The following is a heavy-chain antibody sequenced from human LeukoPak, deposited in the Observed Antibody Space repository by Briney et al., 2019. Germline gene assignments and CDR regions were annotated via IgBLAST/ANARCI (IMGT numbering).Heavy chain of an antibody. D-gene: IGHD3-22*01. J-gene: IGHJ4*02. CDR3: ARDGDPKYYYDSSGYYSY. Sequence: GASVKVSCKASGYTFTSYGISWVRQAPGQGLEWMGWISAYNGNTNYAQKLQGRVTMTTDTSTSTAYMELRSLRFDDTAVYYCARDGDPKYYYDSSGYYSYWGQGTLVTVSS. V-gene: IGHV1-18*01. CDR1: GYTFTSYG. CDR2: ISAYNGNT.